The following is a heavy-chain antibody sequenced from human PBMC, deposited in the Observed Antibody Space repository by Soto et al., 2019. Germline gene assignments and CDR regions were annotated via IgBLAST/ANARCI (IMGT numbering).Heavy chain of an antibody. J-gene: IGHJ4*02. Sequence: SETLSLTCAVYGGSFSGYYWSWIRQPPGKGLEWIGEINHSGSTNYNPSLKSRVTISVDTSKNQFSLKLSSVTAADTAVYYCASFPTIQLWLFGYWGQGTLVTVSS. CDR3: ASFPTIQLWLFGY. V-gene: IGHV4-34*01. CDR2: INHSGST. D-gene: IGHD5-18*01. CDR1: GGSFSGYY.